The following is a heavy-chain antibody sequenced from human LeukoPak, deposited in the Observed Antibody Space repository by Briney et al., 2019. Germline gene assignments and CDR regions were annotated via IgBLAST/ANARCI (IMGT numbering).Heavy chain of an antibody. CDR1: GYTFTSYG. V-gene: IGHV1-18*01. J-gene: IGHJ4*02. Sequence: ASVKVSCKASGYTFTSYGISWVRQAPGQGLGWMGWISTYNGNTNYAQKCQGRVTMTRNTSINTAYMELSRLRSNDTAVYYCARDWGITMFYWGQGTLVTVSS. D-gene: IGHD3-10*02. CDR2: ISTYNGNT. CDR3: ARDWGITMFY.